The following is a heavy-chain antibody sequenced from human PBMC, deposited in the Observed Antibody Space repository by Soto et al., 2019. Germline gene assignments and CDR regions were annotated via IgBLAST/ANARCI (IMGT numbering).Heavy chain of an antibody. CDR3: ATSQKGYNWNYFDH. D-gene: IGHD1-20*01. J-gene: IGHJ4*02. Sequence: SETLSLTCTVSGGSISGSYYYWAWLRQSPGKGPEWIGSVFYTGFTSYNPSLESRVSVSVDTSKSQFSLKLSAVTAADTAVYYCATSQKGYNWNYFDHWGQGALVTVS. CDR2: VFYTGFT. V-gene: IGHV4-39*01. CDR1: GGSISGSYYY.